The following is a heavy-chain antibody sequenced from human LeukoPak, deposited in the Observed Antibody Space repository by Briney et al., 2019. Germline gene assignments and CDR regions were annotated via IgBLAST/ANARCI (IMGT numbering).Heavy chain of an antibody. J-gene: IGHJ4*02. CDR3: ARHVGDYTSSSGGDY. D-gene: IGHD6-6*01. Sequence: GESLKISGKGSGYSFTSYLISGVRQMPGKGLGWWGMIDLIDSYTNYSPSFQGHVTISADTSISTAYLQWSSLKASATPMYYCARHVGDYTSSSGGDYSGQGNPVTVSS. CDR1: GYSFTSYL. CDR2: IDLIDSYT. V-gene: IGHV5-10-1*01.